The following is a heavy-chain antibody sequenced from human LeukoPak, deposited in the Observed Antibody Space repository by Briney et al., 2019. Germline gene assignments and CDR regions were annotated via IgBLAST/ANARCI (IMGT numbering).Heavy chain of an antibody. CDR1: GFTFDDYA. D-gene: IGHD3-10*01. J-gene: IGHJ6*02. V-gene: IGHV3-43*02. Sequence: PGGSLRLSCAASGFTFDDYAMHWVRQAPGKGLELVSLISGDGYSTYYADSVKGRFTISRDNSKNSLYLQMNSLRTEDNALYYCAISRGGPTMVRGVTSATDVYGMDVWGQGTTVTVSS. CDR2: ISGDGYST. CDR3: AISRGGPTMVRGVTSATDVYGMDV.